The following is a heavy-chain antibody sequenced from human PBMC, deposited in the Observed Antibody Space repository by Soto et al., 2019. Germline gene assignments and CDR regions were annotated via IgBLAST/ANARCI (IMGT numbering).Heavy chain of an antibody. Sequence: QVHLVESGGGLVKPGGSLRLSCTASGFAFRHNYFTWIRQAPGKGLEWLSDISTSGSPAYYADSVKGRFTISTDNAKRSLYIQMYSPRAEDTGVDYCATGGIYYDAWGQGTLVTASS. CDR1: GFAFRHNY. J-gene: IGHJ5*02. D-gene: IGHD1-26*01. CDR2: ISTSGSPA. CDR3: ATGGIYYDA. V-gene: IGHV3-11*01.